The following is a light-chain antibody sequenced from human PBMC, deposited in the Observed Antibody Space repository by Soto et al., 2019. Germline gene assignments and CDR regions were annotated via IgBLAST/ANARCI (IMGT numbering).Light chain of an antibody. CDR1: SSNIGAGYD. Sequence: QSVLTQPPSVSGAPGQRVTISCTGSSSNIGAGYDAHWYQQFPGTAPKLLIFGNSNRPSGVSDRFSGSKSGTSASLAITGLQAEYEGDYYCQSYDNSLGLVFGGGTKLTVL. V-gene: IGLV1-40*01. CDR2: GNS. J-gene: IGLJ3*02. CDR3: QSYDNSLGLV.